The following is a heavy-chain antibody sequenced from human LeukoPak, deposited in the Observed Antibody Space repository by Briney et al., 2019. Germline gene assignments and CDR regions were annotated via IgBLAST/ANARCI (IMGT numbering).Heavy chain of an antibody. CDR2: IYSGGST. Sequence: GSLRLSCAASGFTVSSNYMSGVRPAPGKGLEWVSVIYSGGSTCYADSVKGRFTISRHNSKNTLYLQMNSLRAEDTAVYYCARVSTVTTSYYYGMDVWGQGTTVNVSS. D-gene: IGHD4-17*01. J-gene: IGHJ6*02. V-gene: IGHV3-53*04. CDR3: ARVSTVTTSYYYGMDV. CDR1: GFTVSSNY.